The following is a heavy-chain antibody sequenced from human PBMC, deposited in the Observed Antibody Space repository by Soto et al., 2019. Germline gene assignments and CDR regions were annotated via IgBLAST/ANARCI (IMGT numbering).Heavy chain of an antibody. D-gene: IGHD3-10*01. V-gene: IGHV1-69*08. Sequence: QVQLVQSGAAVKKPGSSVKVSCKAAGGSLTSYTFSWVRQAPGQGLEWMGKIVPILDLTEYAPNFQGRVTITADKSTRTIYLELSGLRSEDTAVYYCATEKGGVLMWFGEMDWGQGTLVTVSS. CDR2: IVPILDLT. CDR3: ATEKGGVLMWFGEMD. CDR1: GGSLTSYT. J-gene: IGHJ4*02.